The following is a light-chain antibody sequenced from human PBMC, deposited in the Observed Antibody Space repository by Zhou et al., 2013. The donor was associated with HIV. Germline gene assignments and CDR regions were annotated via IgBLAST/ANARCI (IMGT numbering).Light chain of an antibody. CDR3: QQYGTSRT. J-gene: IGKJ1*01. CDR2: GAS. Sequence: EIVLTQSPGTLSLSPGERATLPCRASQSISSSYLAWYQQKPGQAPRLLIYGASSRATGIPERFSGSGSGTDFTLTISRLEPEDFAVYYCQQYGTSRTFGQGTKVEIK. V-gene: IGKV3-20*01. CDR1: QSISSSY.